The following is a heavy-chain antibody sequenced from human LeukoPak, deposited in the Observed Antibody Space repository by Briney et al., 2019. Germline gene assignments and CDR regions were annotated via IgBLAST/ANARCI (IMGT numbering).Heavy chain of an antibody. V-gene: IGHV1-8*02. D-gene: IGHD6-13*01. CDR2: MNPNSGNT. Sequence: ASVKVSCKASGYTFTGYYMHWVRQATGQGLEWMGWMNPNSGNTGYAQKFQGRVTMTRNTSISTAYMELSSLRSEDTAVYYCARGHRQQLYWGQGTLVTVSS. CDR3: ARGHRQQLY. J-gene: IGHJ4*02. CDR1: GYTFTGYY.